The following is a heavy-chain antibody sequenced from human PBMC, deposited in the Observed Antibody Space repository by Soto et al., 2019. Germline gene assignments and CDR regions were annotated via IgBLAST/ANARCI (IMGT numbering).Heavy chain of an antibody. Sequence: GESLKISCKGSGYSFTSYWIGWVRQMPGKGLEWMGIIYPGDSDTRYSPSFQGQVTISADKSISTAYLQWSSLKASDTAMYYCARRQYSSPSAVNSHYDGMDVWGQGTTVTVSS. CDR2: IYPGDSDT. CDR1: GYSFTSYW. J-gene: IGHJ6*02. V-gene: IGHV5-51*01. D-gene: IGHD6-6*01. CDR3: ARRQYSSPSAVNSHYDGMDV.